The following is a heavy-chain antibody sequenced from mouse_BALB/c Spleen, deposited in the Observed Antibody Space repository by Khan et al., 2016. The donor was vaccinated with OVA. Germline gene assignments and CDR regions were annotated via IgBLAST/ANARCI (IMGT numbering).Heavy chain of an antibody. Sequence: QVQLKESGAELVRPGVSVKISCKGSGYTFTDFTMHWVKQSHAKSLEWIGIVNTYYGDATYNQKFKGKATMTVDKSSSTAYMELARLTSEDSAIYYCARGGWEDRFAYWGQGTLVTVSA. CDR3: ARGGWEDRFAY. CDR2: VNTYYGDA. J-gene: IGHJ3*01. D-gene: IGHD1-1*02. V-gene: IGHV1S137*01. CDR1: GYTFTDFT.